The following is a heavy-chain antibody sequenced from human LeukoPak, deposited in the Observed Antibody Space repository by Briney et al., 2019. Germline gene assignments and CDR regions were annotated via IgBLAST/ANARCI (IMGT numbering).Heavy chain of an antibody. CDR1: GYTFTGFC. CDR2: LNPNSGGT. CDR3: ARGLDNYSGSGSYYNGDPLFQH. D-gene: IGHD3-10*01. J-gene: IGHJ1*01. Sequence: ASVKVSCKASGYTFTGFCIHWVRQAPGQGLEGMGWLNPNSGGTNYAQNFQRSVTMTRDTSISTGYMELSRLRSDDTAVYYCARGLDNYSGSGSYYNGDPLFQHWGQGTLVTVSS. V-gene: IGHV1-2*02.